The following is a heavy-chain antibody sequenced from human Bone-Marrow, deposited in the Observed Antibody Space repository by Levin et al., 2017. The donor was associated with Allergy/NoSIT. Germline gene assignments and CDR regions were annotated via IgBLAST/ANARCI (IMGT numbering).Heavy chain of an antibody. V-gene: IGHV3-33*01. CDR2: IWYDKNNK. D-gene: IGHD5-12*01. CDR1: GFTFSNYA. CDR3: ASLAATSYDAFDI. Sequence: GGSLRLSCAASGFTFSNYAMHWVRQAPGKGLEWVAVIWYDKNNKYYIDSVKGRFTISRDNSKNTLFLQMNSLRAEDTAVYYCASLAATSYDAFDIWGQGTMVTVSS. J-gene: IGHJ3*02.